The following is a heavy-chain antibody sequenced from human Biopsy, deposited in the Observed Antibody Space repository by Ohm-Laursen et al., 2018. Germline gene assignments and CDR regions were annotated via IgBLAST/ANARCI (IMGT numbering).Heavy chain of an antibody. D-gene: IGHD2/OR15-2a*01. J-gene: IGHJ4*02. CDR1: GGSISSYY. Sequence: SETLSLTCSVSGGSISSYYWSWIRQPPGKGLEWIGYIYYTGSTSYNPSLRSRVTMSVDTSKNQFSLRLNSVTAADTAVYYCARGMRTTGWPYFDYWGQGILVTVSS. CDR3: ARGMRTTGWPYFDY. CDR2: IYYTGST. V-gene: IGHV4-59*01.